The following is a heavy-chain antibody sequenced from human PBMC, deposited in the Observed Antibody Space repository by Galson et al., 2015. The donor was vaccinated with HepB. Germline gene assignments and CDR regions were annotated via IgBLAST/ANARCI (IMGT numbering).Heavy chain of an antibody. CDR1: GFPFSSYS. J-gene: IGHJ4*02. CDR3: AKVAEGAAMGFNYYDC. V-gene: IGHV3-64*02. Sequence: SLRLSCAASGFPFSSYSIHWVRQAPGKGLQYVSGITYNGASAFYADSVKGRFTISRDNSKNTLFLQMSSLRTEDTAVYYCAKVAEGAAMGFNYYDCWGQGTLVSGYS. CDR2: ITYNGASA. D-gene: IGHD2-2*01.